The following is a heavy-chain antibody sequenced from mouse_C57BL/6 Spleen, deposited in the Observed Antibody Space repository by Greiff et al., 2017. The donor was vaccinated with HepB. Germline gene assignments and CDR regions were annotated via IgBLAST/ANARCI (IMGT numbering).Heavy chain of an antibody. Sequence: EVMLVESGGGLVQPKGSLKLSCAASGFSFNTYAMNWVRQAPGKGLEWVARIRSKSNNYATYYADSVKDRFTISRDDSESMLYLQMNNLKTEDTAMYYCVRQPSGFYYGTPYAMDYWGQGTSVTVSS. D-gene: IGHD2-1*01. CDR2: IRSKSNNYAT. CDR1: GFSFNTYA. J-gene: IGHJ4*01. CDR3: VRQPSGFYYGTPYAMDY. V-gene: IGHV10-1*01.